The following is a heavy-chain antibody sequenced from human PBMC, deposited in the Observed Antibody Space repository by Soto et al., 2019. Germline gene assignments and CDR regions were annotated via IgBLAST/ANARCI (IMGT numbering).Heavy chain of an antibody. CDR3: ARQVYSVVTPLDY. V-gene: IGHV3-48*01. J-gene: IGHJ4*02. D-gene: IGHD2-21*02. CDR2: LNNRSSTRTAT. CDR1: GFRFRIFR. Sequence: EVQLVESGGGLVQPGGSRRLSCEPSGFRFRIFRLNWVRRPPGKGREWVYHLNNRSSTRTATYYADSVRGRFTISRDDAKNSLYLEMNSLRGDDTAVYYCARQVYSVVTPLDYWGRGTLVTVSS.